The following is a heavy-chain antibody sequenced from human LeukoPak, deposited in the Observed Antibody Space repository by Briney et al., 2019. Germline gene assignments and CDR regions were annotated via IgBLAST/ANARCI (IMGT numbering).Heavy chain of an antibody. CDR3: ARHSYIYSGSYFSSSFSYYFDY. CDR2: ISSSSSYI. Sequence: GGSLRLSCAASGFTFSSYSMNWVRQAPGKGLEWVSSISSSSSYIYYADSVKGRFTISRDNAKNSLYLQMNSLRAEDTAVYYCARHSYIYSGSYFSSSFSYYFDYWGQGTLVTVSS. J-gene: IGHJ4*02. V-gene: IGHV3-21*01. D-gene: IGHD1-26*01. CDR1: GFTFSSYS.